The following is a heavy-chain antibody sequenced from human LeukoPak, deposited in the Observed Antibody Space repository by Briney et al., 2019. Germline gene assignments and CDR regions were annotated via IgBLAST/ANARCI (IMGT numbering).Heavy chain of an antibody. D-gene: IGHD2-2*01. J-gene: IGHJ4*02. CDR2: MNPNSGNT. Sequence: ASVKVSCKASGYTFTSYDINWVRQATGQGLEWMGWMNPNSGNTGYAQKFQGRVTMTRNTSISTAYMELSSLRSEDTAVYYCASGRSYCSSTSCFHPSPLDYWGQGTLVTVSS. V-gene: IGHV1-8*01. CDR3: ASGRSYCSSTSCFHPSPLDY. CDR1: GYTFTSYD.